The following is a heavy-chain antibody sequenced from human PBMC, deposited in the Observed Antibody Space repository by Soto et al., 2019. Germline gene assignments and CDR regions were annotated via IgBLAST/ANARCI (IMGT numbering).Heavy chain of an antibody. CDR1: GFIFSNYY. Sequence: QVRLVESGGDLVKPGGSLRISCTASGFIFSNYYMSWIRQAPGQGREWVSSISSRDLSIYYADSVKGRFTIFRDNAKNSLVLHMSDLRAADTAVYYCARVSATGWHVNGRDYFDHWGLGTLVTVSS. CDR3: ARVSATGWHVNGRDYFDH. J-gene: IGHJ4*02. V-gene: IGHV3-11*01. D-gene: IGHD6-19*01. CDR2: ISSRDLSI.